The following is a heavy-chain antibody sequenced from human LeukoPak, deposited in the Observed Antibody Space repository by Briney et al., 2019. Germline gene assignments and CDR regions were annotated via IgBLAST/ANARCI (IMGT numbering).Heavy chain of an antibody. CDR2: IKSKTDGGTT. D-gene: IGHD5-18*01. V-gene: IGHV3-15*01. CDR1: GFTFSNAW. CDR3: TTVRVDTAMDYYYYYYMDV. J-gene: IGHJ6*03. Sequence: GGSLRLSCAASGFTFSNAWMSWVRQASGKGLEWVGRIKSKTDGGTTDYAAPVKGRFTISRDDSKNTLYPQMNSLKTEDTAVYYCTTVRVDTAMDYYYYYYMDVWGKGTTVTISS.